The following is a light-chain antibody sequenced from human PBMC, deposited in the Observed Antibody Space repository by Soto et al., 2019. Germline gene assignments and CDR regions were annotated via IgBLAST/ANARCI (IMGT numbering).Light chain of an antibody. Sequence: IVMTQSPATLSVSPGESATLSCRASQNIYYNVAWYQHRPGQAPRLLIYRASTRATGVPARFSGSGSGTEFTHTISSLQSEDFTVYSCLQYHNLWAFGQGTKVDIK. CDR1: QNIYYN. V-gene: IGKV3-15*01. CDR3: LQYHNLWA. J-gene: IGKJ1*01. CDR2: RAS.